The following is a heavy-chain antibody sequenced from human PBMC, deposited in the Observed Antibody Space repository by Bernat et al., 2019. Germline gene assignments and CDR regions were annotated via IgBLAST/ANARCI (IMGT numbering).Heavy chain of an antibody. CDR3: AHSWVPPWANFRDCFDY. J-gene: IGHJ4*02. V-gene: IGHV2-5*02. Sequence: QITLKESGPTLVKPTQTLTLTCTFSGFSLSTSGVGVGWIRQPPGKALEWLALIYWDDDKRYSPSLKSRLTITKDTSKNQVVLTMTNMDPVDTATYYCAHSWVPPWANFRDCFDYWGQGTLVTVSS. D-gene: IGHD1-1*01. CDR2: IYWDDDK. CDR1: GFSLSTSGVG.